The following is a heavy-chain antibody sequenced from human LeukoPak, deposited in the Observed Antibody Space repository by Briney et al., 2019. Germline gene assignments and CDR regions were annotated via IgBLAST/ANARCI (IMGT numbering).Heavy chain of an antibody. Sequence: SETLSLTCTVSGGSISSSSYYWGWIRQPPGKGLEWIGSIYYSGSTYYNPSLKSRVTISVDTSKNQFSLKLSSVTAADTAVYYCARQLGYCSSTSCYADKVDYWGRGTLVTVPS. J-gene: IGHJ4*02. CDR2: IYYSGST. D-gene: IGHD2-2*01. CDR3: ARQLGYCSSTSCYADKVDY. CDR1: GGSISSSSYY. V-gene: IGHV4-39*01.